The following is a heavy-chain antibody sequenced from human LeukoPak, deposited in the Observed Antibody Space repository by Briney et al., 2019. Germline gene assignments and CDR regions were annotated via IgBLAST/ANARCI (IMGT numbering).Heavy chain of an antibody. V-gene: IGHV3-23*01. CDR2: ISGSGGST. Sequence: GGSLRLSCAASGFTFSSYAMSWVRQAPGKGLEWVLAISGSGGSTYYADSVKGRFTLSRDNSKNTLYLQMNSLRAEDTAVYYCGKDRFNSYGYDYWGQGTLVTVSS. J-gene: IGHJ4*02. D-gene: IGHD5-18*01. CDR3: GKDRFNSYGYDY. CDR1: GFTFSSYA.